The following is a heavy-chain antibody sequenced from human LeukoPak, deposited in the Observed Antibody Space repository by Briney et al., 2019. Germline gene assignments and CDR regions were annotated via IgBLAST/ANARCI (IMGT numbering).Heavy chain of an antibody. V-gene: IGHV3-33*01. CDR1: GFTFSSYG. D-gene: IGHD2-2*01. CDR3: ARSTSYQPRPYTLSSYFFDY. CDR2: IWYDGSNK. J-gene: IGHJ4*02. Sequence: PGGALLLSCAASGFTFSSYGMHWVRQAPGKGLEGVAVIWYDGSNKYYAASVKGRFTISRDNSKNTLYLQMNSLRAEDTAVYYCARSTSYQPRPYTLSSYFFDYWGQGTLVTVSS.